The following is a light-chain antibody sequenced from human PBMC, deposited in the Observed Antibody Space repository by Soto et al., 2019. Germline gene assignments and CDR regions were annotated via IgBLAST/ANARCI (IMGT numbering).Light chain of an antibody. CDR1: QDISNY. Sequence: DIQMTQSPSSLSASVGDRVTITRQASQDISNYLNWYQQKPGKAPTLLIYAASTLQSGVPSRFSGSGSGTEFTLTINGLQPDDFATYYCQQYNTFWTFGQGTKVDIK. J-gene: IGKJ1*01. CDR2: AAS. V-gene: IGKV1-16*01. CDR3: QQYNTFWT.